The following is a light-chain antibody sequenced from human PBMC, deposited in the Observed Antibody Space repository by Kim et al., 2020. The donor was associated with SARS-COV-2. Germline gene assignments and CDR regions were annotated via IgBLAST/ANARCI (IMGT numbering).Light chain of an antibody. CDR2: DTS. CDR3: QQYEGYSPAT. V-gene: IGKV1-5*01. J-gene: IGKJ2*01. Sequence: DIQMTQSPSTLSASVGDRVTITCRASQSISSWLAWHQQKPGKAPKLLIYDTSNLDDGVPSRFSGSGFGTEFTLTISSRQPDDFATYYCQQYEGYSPATFGQGTKLEI. CDR1: QSISSW.